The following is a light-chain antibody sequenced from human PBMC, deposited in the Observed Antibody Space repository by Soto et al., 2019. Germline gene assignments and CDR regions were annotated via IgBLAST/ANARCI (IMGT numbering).Light chain of an antibody. J-gene: IGKJ4*01. CDR3: QQRSNWPLT. V-gene: IGKV3-11*01. CDR2: DAS. Sequence: EIVLTQSPATLSLSPGERVTLSCRASQSVSSYLAWYQQRAGQAPRLLIYDASNRATGIPARFSGSGSGTDLTLTISSLEPEDFALYYCQQRSNWPLTFGGGTKVEIK. CDR1: QSVSSY.